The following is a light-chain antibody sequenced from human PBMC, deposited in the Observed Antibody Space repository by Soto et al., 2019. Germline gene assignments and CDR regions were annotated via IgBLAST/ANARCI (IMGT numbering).Light chain of an antibody. CDR3: QQYGSSPLT. V-gene: IGKV3-20*01. CDR1: QSISSGS. CDR2: GAS. Sequence: EIVLTQSPGTLSLSPGEGATLSCRASQSISSGSLAWYQQKPGQAPRLLIYGASSRATGIPDRFSGSGSGTDFTLTISRLEPEDFAVYFCQQYGSSPLTFGGGTKVEI. J-gene: IGKJ4*01.